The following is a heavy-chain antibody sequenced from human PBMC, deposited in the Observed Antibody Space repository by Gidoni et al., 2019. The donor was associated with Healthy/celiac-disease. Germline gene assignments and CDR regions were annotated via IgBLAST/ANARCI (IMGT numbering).Heavy chain of an antibody. J-gene: IGHJ6*02. V-gene: IGHV3-48*03. CDR1: GFTSRRYE. CDR2: ISSIGRTI. D-gene: IGHD2-2*01. CDR3: ARDGLVPAATYYYYYYGMDV. Sequence: VQLVNSGGGLVQPGGTLRLSCEASGFTSRRYEMNWVRQAPGKGLEWVSYISSIGRTIYYADSVKGRFTISRDKAKNSLYLQMNSLRAEDTAVYYCARDGLVPAATYYYYYYGMDVWGQGTTVTVSS.